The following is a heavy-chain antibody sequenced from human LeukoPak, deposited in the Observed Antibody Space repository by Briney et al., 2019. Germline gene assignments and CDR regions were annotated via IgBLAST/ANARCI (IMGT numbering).Heavy chain of an antibody. V-gene: IGHV3-21*01. D-gene: IGHD6-13*01. Sequence: GGSLRLSCAASGFTFSSYSMNWVRQAPGKGLEWVSSISSSSSYIYYADSAKGRFTISRDNAKNSLYLQMNSLRAEDTAVYYCATDSSWHVPVPENPVAFDYWGQGTLVTVSS. CDR1: GFTFSSYS. CDR2: ISSSSSYI. CDR3: ATDSSWHVPVPENPVAFDY. J-gene: IGHJ4*02.